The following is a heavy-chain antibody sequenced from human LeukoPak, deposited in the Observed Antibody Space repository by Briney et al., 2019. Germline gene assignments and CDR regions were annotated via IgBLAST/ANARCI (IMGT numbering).Heavy chain of an antibody. CDR1: GFTLSNYP. CDR2: ISYSSGSI. CDR3: AKDVLRLNYGYFDL. D-gene: IGHD2-21*02. V-gene: IGHV3-23*01. J-gene: IGHJ2*01. Sequence: GGSLRFSCAASGFTLSNYPMSGFRKLPGKGPKWSAGISYSSGSIYYSDSVKGRFTISRDNSKSTLYLQMNSLRAEDTAMYYCAKDVLRLNYGYFDLWGRGTLVSVSS.